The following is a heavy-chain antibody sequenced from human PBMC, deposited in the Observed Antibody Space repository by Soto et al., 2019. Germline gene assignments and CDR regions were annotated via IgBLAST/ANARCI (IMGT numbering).Heavy chain of an antibody. D-gene: IGHD6-19*01. CDR1: GFTFDDYA. J-gene: IGHJ4*02. V-gene: IGHV3-9*01. CDR3: AKGDSSGWYVSFDY. Sequence: EVQLVESGGGLVQPGRSLRLSCAASGFTFDDYAMHWVRQAPGKGLEWVSGISWNSGSIGYADSVKGRFTISRDNAKNSLDLQMNSLRAEDTALYYCAKGDSSGWYVSFDYWGQGTMVTVSS. CDR2: ISWNSGSI.